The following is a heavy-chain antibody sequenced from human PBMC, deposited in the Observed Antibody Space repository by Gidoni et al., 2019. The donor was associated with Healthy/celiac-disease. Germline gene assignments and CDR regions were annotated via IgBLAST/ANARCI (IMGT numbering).Heavy chain of an antibody. CDR3: AKFSAYCGGDCYN. Sequence: EVQLLESGGGLVQPGGSLRLSCAASGFTVSSYAMGGVRQAPGNGLEWVSAISGSGGSTYYADSVKGRFTISRDNSKNTLYLQMNSLRAEDTAVYYCAKFSAYCGGDCYNWGQGTLVTVSS. CDR1: GFTVSSYA. D-gene: IGHD2-21*01. J-gene: IGHJ4*02. CDR2: ISGSGGST. V-gene: IGHV3-23*01.